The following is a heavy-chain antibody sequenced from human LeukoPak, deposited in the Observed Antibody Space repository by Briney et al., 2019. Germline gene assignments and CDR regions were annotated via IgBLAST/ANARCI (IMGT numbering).Heavy chain of an antibody. CDR1: GFTFSSYA. J-gene: IGHJ4*02. V-gene: IGHV3-23*01. D-gene: IGHD4-17*01. CDR2: ISGSGGST. Sequence: GGSLRLSCAASGFTFSSYAMSWVRQAPGKGLEWVSAISGSGGSTYYADSVKGRFTISRDNSKNTLYLQMNSLRAEDTAVYYCAKDAFRGWMTTVTFDYWGQGTLVTVSS. CDR3: AKDAFRGWMTTVTFDY.